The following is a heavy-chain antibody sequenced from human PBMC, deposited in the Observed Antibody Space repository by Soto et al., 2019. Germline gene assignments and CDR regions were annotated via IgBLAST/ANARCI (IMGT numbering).Heavy chain of an antibody. Sequence: GGSLRLSCAASGFSFSIYSMNWVRQAPGKWLEWVSSISSSSSYIYYADSVKGRFTISRDNAKNSLYLHMNSLRAEDTAVYYCARDRLNFCSSSSCYLFCMDVWGQGXTVTVYS. CDR2: ISSSSSYI. D-gene: IGHD2-2*01. J-gene: IGHJ6*02. CDR3: ARDRLNFCSSSSCYLFCMDV. V-gene: IGHV3-21*01. CDR1: GFSFSIYS.